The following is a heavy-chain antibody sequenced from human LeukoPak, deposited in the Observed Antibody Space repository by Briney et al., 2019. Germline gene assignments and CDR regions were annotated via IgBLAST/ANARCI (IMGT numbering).Heavy chain of an antibody. Sequence: SETLSLTCAVYGGSFSGYYWSWIRQPPGKGLEWIGEINHSGSTNYNPSLKSRVTISVDTSKNQFSLKLSSVTAADTAVYYCARVDDSSGYYLGSFDYWGQGTLVTVSS. J-gene: IGHJ4*02. CDR1: GGSFSGYY. CDR2: INHSGST. CDR3: ARVDDSSGYYLGSFDY. V-gene: IGHV4-34*01. D-gene: IGHD3-22*01.